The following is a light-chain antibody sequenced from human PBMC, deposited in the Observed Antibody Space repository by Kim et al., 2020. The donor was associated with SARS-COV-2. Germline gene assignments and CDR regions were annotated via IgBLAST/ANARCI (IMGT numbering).Light chain of an antibody. CDR2: KAS. Sequence: SASVGDRVTITCRASQSISSWLAWYQQKPGKAPKVLIYKASSLESGVPSRFSDSGSGTEFTLTINSLQPDDFATYYCHQYTSYPLTFGGGTKLEI. V-gene: IGKV1-5*03. J-gene: IGKJ4*01. CDR3: HQYTSYPLT. CDR1: QSISSW.